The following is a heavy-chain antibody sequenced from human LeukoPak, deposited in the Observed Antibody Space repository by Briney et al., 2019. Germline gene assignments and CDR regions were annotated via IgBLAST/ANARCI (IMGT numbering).Heavy chain of an antibody. Sequence: GGSLRLSCTASGFTFGDYAMNWFRQAPGKGLEWVGFIRSKTYGGTGEYAASVKGRFTISRDDSKSIAHLQMNSLRAEDTAVYYCAREPFVTVGDYVKKYYYMDVWGKGTTVTVSS. J-gene: IGHJ6*03. CDR2: IRSKTYGGTG. CDR1: GFTFGDYA. CDR3: AREPFVTVGDYVKKYYYMDV. V-gene: IGHV3-49*03. D-gene: IGHD4-17*01.